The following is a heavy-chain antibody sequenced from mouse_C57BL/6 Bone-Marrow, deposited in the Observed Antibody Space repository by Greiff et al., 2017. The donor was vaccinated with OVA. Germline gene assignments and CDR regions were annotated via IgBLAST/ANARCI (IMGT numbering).Heavy chain of an antibody. J-gene: IGHJ3*01. V-gene: IGHV5-6*01. CDR3: ARLVRAGFAY. CDR2: ISSGGSYT. CDR1: GFTFSSYG. Sequence: EVQLVESGGDLVKPGGSLKLSCAASGFTFSSYGMSWVRQTPDKRLEWVATISSGGSYTYYPDSVKGRFTISRDNAKNTLYLQMSSLKSEDTAMYYCARLVRAGFAYWGQGTLVTVSA. D-gene: IGHD6-1*01.